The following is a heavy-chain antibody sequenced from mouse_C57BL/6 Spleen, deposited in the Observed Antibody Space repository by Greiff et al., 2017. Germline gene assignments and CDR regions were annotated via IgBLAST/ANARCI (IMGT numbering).Heavy chain of an antibody. V-gene: IGHV1-82*01. J-gene: IGHJ4*01. CDR2: IYPGDGDT. Sequence: VQLQESGPELVKPGASVKISCKASGYAFSSSWMNWVKQRPGKGLEWIGRIYPGDGDTNYNGKFKGKATLTADKSSSTAYMQLSSLTSEDSAVYFCARSGSSLLYAMDYWGQGTSVTVSS. D-gene: IGHD1-1*01. CDR3: ARSGSSLLYAMDY. CDR1: GYAFSSSW.